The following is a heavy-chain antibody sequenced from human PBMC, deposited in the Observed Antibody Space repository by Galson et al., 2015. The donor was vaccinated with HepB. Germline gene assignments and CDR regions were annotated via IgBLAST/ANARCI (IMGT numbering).Heavy chain of an antibody. V-gene: IGHV1-3*01. CDR3: ARGSTTLRYFDWLLPFGMDV. CDR2: INAGNGNT. Sequence: SVKVSCKASGYTFTSYAMHWVRQAPGQRLEWMGWINAGNGNTKYSQKFQGRVTITRDTSASTAYMELSSLRSEDTAVYYCARGSTTLRYFDWLLPFGMDVWGQGTTVTVSS. CDR1: GYTFTSYA. D-gene: IGHD3-9*01. J-gene: IGHJ6*02.